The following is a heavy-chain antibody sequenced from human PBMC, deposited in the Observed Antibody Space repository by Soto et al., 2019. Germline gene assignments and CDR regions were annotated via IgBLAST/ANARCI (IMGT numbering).Heavy chain of an antibody. CDR2: IYYSGST. CDR3: ARVSGYSSSWYKLTDYYYYMDV. D-gene: IGHD6-13*01. J-gene: IGHJ6*03. Sequence: SETLSLTCTVSGGSISSYYWSWIRQPPGKGLEWIGYIYYSGSTNYNPSLKSRVTISVDTSKNQFSLKLSSVTAADTAVYYCARVSGYSSSWYKLTDYYYYMDVWGKGTTVTVSS. CDR1: GGSISSYY. V-gene: IGHV4-59*01.